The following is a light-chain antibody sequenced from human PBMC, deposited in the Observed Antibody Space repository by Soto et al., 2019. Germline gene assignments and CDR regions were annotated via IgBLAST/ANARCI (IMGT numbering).Light chain of an antibody. CDR2: EVS. CDR1: SSDVGGYNY. CDR3: SSYTSSSTLV. J-gene: IGLJ3*02. V-gene: IGLV2-14*01. Sequence: GSPGQSITISCTGTSSDVGGYNYVSWYQQHPGKAPKLMIYEVSNRPSGVSNRFSGSKSGNTASLTISGLQAEDEADYYCSSYTSSSTLVFGGGTQLTVL.